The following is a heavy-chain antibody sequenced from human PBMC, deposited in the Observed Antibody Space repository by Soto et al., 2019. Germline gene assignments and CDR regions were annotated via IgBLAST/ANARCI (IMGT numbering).Heavy chain of an antibody. CDR2: IDPSDSYT. CDR3: ARQIPFWSGYYTHSTLSGYYYGMDV. V-gene: IGHV5-10-1*01. Sequence: GESLKISCKGSGYSFTSYWISWVRQMPGKGLEWMGRIDPSDSYTNYSPSFQGHVTISADKSISTAYLQWSSLKASDTAMYYCARQIPFWSGYYTHSTLSGYYYGMDVWGQGTTVTVSS. J-gene: IGHJ6*02. D-gene: IGHD3-3*01. CDR1: GYSFTSYW.